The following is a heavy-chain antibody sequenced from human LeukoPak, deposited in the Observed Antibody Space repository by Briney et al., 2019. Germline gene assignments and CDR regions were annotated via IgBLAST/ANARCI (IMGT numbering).Heavy chain of an antibody. Sequence: GASVKVSCKASGYFFTGYYIHWVRQAPGQGLEWMGWINPDSGGTNYAQKFQGRVTLTRDTSISTAYMEMRRLRSDDTAVYYCARDCWFGEEGWFDPWGQGTLVTVSS. CDR3: ARDCWFGEEGWFDP. CDR2: INPDSGGT. CDR1: GYFFTGYY. D-gene: IGHD3-10*01. J-gene: IGHJ5*02. V-gene: IGHV1-2*02.